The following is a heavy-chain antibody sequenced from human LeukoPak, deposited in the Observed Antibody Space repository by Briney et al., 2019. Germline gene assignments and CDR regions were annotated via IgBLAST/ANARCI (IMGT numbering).Heavy chain of an antibody. V-gene: IGHV3-21*01. J-gene: IGHJ4*02. CDR1: GFTFSSYS. CDR2: ISSRSSYI. D-gene: IGHD3-22*01. CDR3: ARGPGFYYDSSGYVHY. Sequence: GGSLRLSCAASGFTFSSYSMNWVRQAPGKGLEWVSSISSRSSYIYYADSVKGRFTISRDNAKNSLYLQMNSLRAEDTAVYYCARGPGFYYDSSGYVHYWGQGTLVTVSS.